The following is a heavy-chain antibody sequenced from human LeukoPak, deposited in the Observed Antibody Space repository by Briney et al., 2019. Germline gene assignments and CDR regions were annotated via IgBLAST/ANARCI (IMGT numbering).Heavy chain of an antibody. J-gene: IGHJ5*02. CDR2: IYTSGST. Sequence: TSETLSLTCTLAGGSISSYYWSWIRQPAGNGLEWIVRIYTSGSTNYNPSLKSRGTMSVETSKNQFSLKLSSVTAADTAVYFCARGYCSSTSCYRFDPWGQGTLVTVSS. CDR1: GGSISSYY. V-gene: IGHV4-4*07. CDR3: ARGYCSSTSCYRFDP. D-gene: IGHD2-2*01.